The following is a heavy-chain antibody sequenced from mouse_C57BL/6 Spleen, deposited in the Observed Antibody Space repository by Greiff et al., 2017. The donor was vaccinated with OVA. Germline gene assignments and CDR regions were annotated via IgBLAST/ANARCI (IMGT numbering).Heavy chain of an antibody. D-gene: IGHD2-1*01. J-gene: IGHJ1*03. CDR1: GFTFSSYA. V-gene: IGHV5-9-1*02. CDR2: ISSGGDYI. Sequence: EVQRVESGEGLVKPGGSLKLSCAASGFTFSSYAMSWVRQTPEKRLEWVAYISSGGDYIYYADTVKGRFTISRDNARNTLYLQMSSLKSEDTAMYYCTRPSFYYGNQGYFDVWGTGTTVTVSS. CDR3: TRPSFYYGNQGYFDV.